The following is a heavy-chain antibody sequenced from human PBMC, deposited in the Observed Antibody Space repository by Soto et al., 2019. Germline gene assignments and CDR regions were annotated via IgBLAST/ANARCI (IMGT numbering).Heavy chain of an antibody. Sequence: PSETLSLTCIVSGDSVNSGAHYWSWIRQSPGTGLEWIGYISSSGTTTYSPSLRSRIIISSDTSRNLFSLRLTSVTAADTAIYYCARVKRRYGTYSSWLDPWGQGTLVTVSS. CDR2: ISSSGTT. CDR1: GDSVNSGAHY. D-gene: IGHD1-1*01. J-gene: IGHJ5*02. CDR3: ARVKRRYGTYSSWLDP. V-gene: IGHV4-61*08.